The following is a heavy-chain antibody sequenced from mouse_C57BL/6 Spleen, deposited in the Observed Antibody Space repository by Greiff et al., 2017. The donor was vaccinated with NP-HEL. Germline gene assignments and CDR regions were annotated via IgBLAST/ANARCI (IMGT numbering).Heavy chain of an antibody. V-gene: IGHV1-50*01. D-gene: IGHD1-1*01. CDR2: IDPSDSYT. Sequence: VQLQQPGAELVKPGASVKLSCKASGYTFTSYWMQWVKQRPGQGLEWIGEIDPSDSYTNYNQKFKGKATLTVDTSSSTAYMQLSSLTSEDSAVYYCARTGYGSSRYYFDYWGQGTTLTVSS. CDR3: ARTGYGSSRYYFDY. CDR1: GYTFTSYW. J-gene: IGHJ2*01.